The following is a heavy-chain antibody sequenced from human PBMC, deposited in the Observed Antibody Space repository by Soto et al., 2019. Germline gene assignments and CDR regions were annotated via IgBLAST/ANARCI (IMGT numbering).Heavy chain of an antibody. D-gene: IGHD3-10*02. CDR1: GFTFSDHY. V-gene: IGHV3-72*01. CDR2: TKNKANSYTT. J-gene: IGHJ4*02. CDR3: VRVAISCSGIRLFDY. Sequence: EVQLEETGGGLVQTGGPLRLSCAASGFTFSDHYMDWVRQAPGMGLEWLVRTKNKANSYTTEYAASVIARTTNSRADPKNSLHLQMQSLKAEDTAMYYGVRVAISCSGIRLFDYWWQGSLVTVSS.